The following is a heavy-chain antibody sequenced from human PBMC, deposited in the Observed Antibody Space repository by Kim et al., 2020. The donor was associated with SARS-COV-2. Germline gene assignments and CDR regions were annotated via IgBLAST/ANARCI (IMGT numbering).Heavy chain of an antibody. Sequence: GGSLRLSCAASGFTLSKAWMSWVRQAPGKGLEWVGRIKSKTDGGATDYAAPVKGRFTISRDDSKNTLYLQMNSLKTEDTAVYYCALIGHYCGSGSSHGMDVWGQGTTVTVSS. CDR2: IKSKTDGGAT. V-gene: IGHV3-15*01. CDR1: GFTLSKAW. J-gene: IGHJ6*02. D-gene: IGHD3-10*01. CDR3: ALIGHYCGSGSSHGMDV.